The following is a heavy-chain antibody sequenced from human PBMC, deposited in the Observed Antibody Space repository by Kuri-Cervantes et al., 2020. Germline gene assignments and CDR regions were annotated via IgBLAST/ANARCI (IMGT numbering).Heavy chain of an antibody. CDR3: ARDRSGEFDYFDY. J-gene: IGHJ4*02. CDR2: IYYSGST. Sequence: SETLSLTCTVSGGSISSYYWSWTRQPPGKGLEWIGYIYYSGSTNYNPSLKSRVSISVDTSKNQFSLKLSSVTAADTAVYYCARDRSGEFDYFDYWGQGTLVTVSS. CDR1: GGSISSYY. V-gene: IGHV4-59*01. D-gene: IGHD3-16*01.